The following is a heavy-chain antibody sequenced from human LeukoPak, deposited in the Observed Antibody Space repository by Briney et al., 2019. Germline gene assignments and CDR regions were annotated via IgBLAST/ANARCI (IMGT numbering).Heavy chain of an antibody. V-gene: IGHV3-74*01. Sequence: GGSLRLSCAASRFTCISYWMHWLRQAPGKGLVWVSRVSTDGSSTTYADSGKGRFTISRDNGKNTLYLQMNSLRAEDTAVYYCASYLTSIPSGMNVWGQGTTVTVSS. D-gene: IGHD2/OR15-2a*01. CDR1: RFTCISYW. CDR2: VSTDGSST. J-gene: IGHJ6*02. CDR3: ASYLTSIPSGMNV.